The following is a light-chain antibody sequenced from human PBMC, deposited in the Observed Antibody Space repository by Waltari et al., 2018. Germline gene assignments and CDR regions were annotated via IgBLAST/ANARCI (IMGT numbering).Light chain of an antibody. J-gene: IGLJ1*01. Sequence: QSALTQPPSVSGSHGQSVTISCTGTSSDVGNYNRVAWYQQPPGTAPKLVIYEVRNRPSGVPDRFSVSKSLNTASLTISGLQAEDEADYYCSSYTSSSTFYVFGTGTKVTVL. CDR2: EVR. CDR3: SSYTSSSTFYV. V-gene: IGLV2-18*02. CDR1: SSDVGNYNR.